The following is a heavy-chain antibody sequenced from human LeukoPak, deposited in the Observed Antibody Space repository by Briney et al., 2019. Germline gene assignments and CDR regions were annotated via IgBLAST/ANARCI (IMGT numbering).Heavy chain of an antibody. J-gene: IGHJ4*02. Sequence: GGSLRLSCAASGFTFSSNSMTWVRQTPGKGLEWVSGISGSGDSTFYADSVKGRFTISRDNSRNTLYLQMSSLRPEETAVYYCTKLSGFGDDWGQGTMVTVSS. V-gene: IGHV3-23*01. CDR3: TKLSGFGDD. CDR1: GFTFSSNS. D-gene: IGHD3-10*01. CDR2: ISGSGDST.